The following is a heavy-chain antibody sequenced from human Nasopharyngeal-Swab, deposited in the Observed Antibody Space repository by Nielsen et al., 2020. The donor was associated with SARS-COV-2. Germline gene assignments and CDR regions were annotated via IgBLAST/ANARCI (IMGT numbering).Heavy chain of an antibody. CDR3: TRCGGGCYSGRDY. CDR2: IRSKGNNYAT. V-gene: IGHV3-73*01. Sequence: GESLKISCAASGFTFSSYWMSWVRRASGKGLEWVGRIRSKGNNYATAYAASVKGRFIIFRDDPTNTAYLQMNSLKTEDTAVYYCTRCGGGCYSGRDYWGQGTLVTVSS. D-gene: IGHD2-21*02. J-gene: IGHJ4*02. CDR1: GFTFSSYW.